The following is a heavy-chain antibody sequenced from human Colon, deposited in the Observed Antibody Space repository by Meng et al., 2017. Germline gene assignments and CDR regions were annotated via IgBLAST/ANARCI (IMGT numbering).Heavy chain of an antibody. J-gene: IGHJ4*02. CDR1: GFTFSSYW. CDR2: INSDGSST. CDR3: ARVKQWLAEEYYFDY. D-gene: IGHD6-19*01. Sequence: GESLKISCAASGFTFSSYWMHWVRQAPGKGLVWVSRINSDGSSTSYAASVKGRFTISRDNAKNTLYLQMNSLRAEDTAVYYCARVKQWLAEEYYFDYWGQGTLVTVSS. V-gene: IGHV3-74*01.